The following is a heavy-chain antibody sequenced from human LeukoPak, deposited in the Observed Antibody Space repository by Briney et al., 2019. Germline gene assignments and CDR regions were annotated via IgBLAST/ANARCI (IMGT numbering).Heavy chain of an antibody. V-gene: IGHV3-30*04. Sequence: GGSLRLSCAASGFTFSSYAMHWVRQAPGKGLEWVAGISYDGSNKYYADSVKGRFTISRDNSKNTLYLQMNSLRAEDTAVYYCARGDNWEWLQYTNNWFDPWGQGTLVTVSS. CDR3: ARGDNWEWLQYTNNWFDP. CDR2: ISYDGSNK. CDR1: GFTFSSYA. J-gene: IGHJ5*02. D-gene: IGHD5-24*01.